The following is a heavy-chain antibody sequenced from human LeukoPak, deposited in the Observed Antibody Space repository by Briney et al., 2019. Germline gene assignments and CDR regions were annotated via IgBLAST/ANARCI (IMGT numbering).Heavy chain of an antibody. J-gene: IGHJ4*02. Sequence: GESLQISCKGSGYNFTSYWIGWVRQLPGKDLEWMGIFSPGDSDSRYSPSFQGQVTISADKSISTVYLQWSSLKASDTAMYYCARLASAWNFDYWGQGTLVTVSS. CDR3: ARLASAWNFDY. D-gene: IGHD6-19*01. V-gene: IGHV5-51*01. CDR2: FSPGDSDS. CDR1: GYNFTSYW.